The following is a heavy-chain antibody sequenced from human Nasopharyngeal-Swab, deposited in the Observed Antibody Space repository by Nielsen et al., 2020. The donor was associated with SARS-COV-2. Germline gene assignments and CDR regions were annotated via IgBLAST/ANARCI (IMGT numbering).Heavy chain of an antibody. CDR3: VRDDGDVPGITGSGPPGGF. V-gene: IGHV1-2*06. CDR1: GYFFTDYY. J-gene: IGHJ4*02. CDR2: INPYSVDP. D-gene: IGHD6-13*01. Sequence: ASVKVSCKASGYFFTDYYMHWVRQAPGQGLEWMGRINPYSVDPKYAQNFQGRVTVTRDTSINTVYVELSSLTSDDTAVYYCVRDDGDVPGITGSGPPGGFWGQGTLVTVSS.